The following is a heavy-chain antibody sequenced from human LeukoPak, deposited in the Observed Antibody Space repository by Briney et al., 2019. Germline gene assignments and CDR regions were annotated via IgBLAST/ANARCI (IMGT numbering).Heavy chain of an antibody. Sequence: SQTLSLTCTVSGGSISSGSYYWSWIRQPAGKGLEWIGRIYTSGSTNYNPSLKSRVTISVDTSKNQFSLRLSSVTAADTAVYYCARTYYDYDWFDPWGQGTLVTVSS. D-gene: IGHD3-16*01. CDR1: GGSISSGSYY. CDR3: ARTYYDYDWFDP. CDR2: IYTSGST. J-gene: IGHJ5*02. V-gene: IGHV4-61*02.